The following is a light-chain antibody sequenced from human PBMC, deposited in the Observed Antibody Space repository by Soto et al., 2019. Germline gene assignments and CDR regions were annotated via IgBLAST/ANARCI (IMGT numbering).Light chain of an antibody. J-gene: IGLJ3*02. V-gene: IGLV1-44*01. CDR2: SNN. CDR3: SVWDDSLNGWV. Sequence: QSVLTQPPSASGTPGQRVTISCFGSNSNIGSHTVNWYQHFPGTAPKLLMYSNNQRPSGVPDRFSGSKSGTSASLAISGLQSEDEADYYCSVWDDSLNGWVFGGGTKLTVL. CDR1: NSNIGSHT.